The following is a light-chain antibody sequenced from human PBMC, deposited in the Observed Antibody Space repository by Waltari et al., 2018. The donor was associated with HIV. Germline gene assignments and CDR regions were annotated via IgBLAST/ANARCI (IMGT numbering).Light chain of an antibody. CDR3: STWDDSLNGWV. V-gene: IGLV1-44*01. Sequence: QSVLTQPPSASGTPGQRVSISCSGDRSNIGSNTVNWYRHLPGISPKLLMSGNNQRPSGVPDRFSGAKSGTSASLAISGLQSEDEGDYYCSTWDDSLNGWVFGGGTKLTVL. CDR2: GNN. J-gene: IGLJ3*02. CDR1: RSNIGSNT.